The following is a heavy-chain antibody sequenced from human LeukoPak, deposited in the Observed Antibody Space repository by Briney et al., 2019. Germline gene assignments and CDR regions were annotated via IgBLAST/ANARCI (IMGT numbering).Heavy chain of an antibody. V-gene: IGHV4-59*01. D-gene: IGHD7-27*01. CDR3: ARDHKLGAFDI. CDR1: GFTFSSYS. Sequence: PGVSLRLSCAASGFTFSSYSMGWVRQPPGKGLEWIGYIYYSGSTNYNPSLKSRVTISVDTSKNQFSLKLSSVTAADTAVYYCARDHKLGAFDIWGQGTMVTVSS. J-gene: IGHJ3*02. CDR2: IYYSGST.